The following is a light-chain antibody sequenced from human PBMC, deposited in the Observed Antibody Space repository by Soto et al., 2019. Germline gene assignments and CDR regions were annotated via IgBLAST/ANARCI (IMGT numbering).Light chain of an antibody. J-gene: IGKJ1*01. Sequence: DIQMTQSPSSLSASVGDRITISCRASQGISHYLAWYQQRPGRVTKLLIYGASILFSGVPSRFSVSGSGTDFTLTISRLQPEDVATYYCQKDNSAPRTFGQGTRVEI. CDR1: QGISHY. CDR2: GAS. V-gene: IGKV1-27*01. CDR3: QKDNSAPRT.